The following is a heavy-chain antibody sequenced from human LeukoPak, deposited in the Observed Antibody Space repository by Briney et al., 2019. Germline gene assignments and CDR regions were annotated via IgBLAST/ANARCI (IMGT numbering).Heavy chain of an antibody. D-gene: IGHD5-18*01. CDR2: INNSGST. J-gene: IGHJ3*02. CDR3: ARGGRGYSYGYSRVAAFDI. V-gene: IGHV4-34*01. Sequence: SETLSLTCAVYGGSFSGYYWSWIRQHPPKGLQWIREINNSGSTNYNPSLKSRVTTSVDTSKNQFSLKLSSVTAADTAVYYCARGGRGYSYGYSRVAAFDIWGQGTMVTVSS. CDR1: GGSFSGYY.